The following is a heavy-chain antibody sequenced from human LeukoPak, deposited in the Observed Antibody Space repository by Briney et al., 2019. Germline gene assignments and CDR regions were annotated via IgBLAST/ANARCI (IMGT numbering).Heavy chain of an antibody. CDR3: ASGPKYFQH. V-gene: IGHV4-59*01. J-gene: IGHJ1*01. Sequence: SETLSLTCTVSGGSLSSYYWSWIRQPPGKGLEWIGYIYYSGSTNYNPSLKSRVNISVDTSKNLFSLKLSSVTAADTAVYYCASGPKYFQHWGQGTLVTVSS. CDR2: IYYSGST. CDR1: GGSLSSYY.